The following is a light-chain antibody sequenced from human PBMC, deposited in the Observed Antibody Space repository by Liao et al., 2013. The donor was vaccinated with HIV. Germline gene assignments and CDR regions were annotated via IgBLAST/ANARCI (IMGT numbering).Light chain of an antibody. J-gene: IGLJ2*01. Sequence: SYELTQPPSVSVAPGKTARITCGGNNIGSKSVHWYQQKPGQSPVLVIYQDSKRPSGIPERFSGSNSGNTATLTISGTQAMDEADYYCQAWDSSTSGVVFGGGTKLTVL. CDR2: QDS. CDR1: NIGSKS. V-gene: IGLV3-21*01. CDR3: QAWDSSTSGVV.